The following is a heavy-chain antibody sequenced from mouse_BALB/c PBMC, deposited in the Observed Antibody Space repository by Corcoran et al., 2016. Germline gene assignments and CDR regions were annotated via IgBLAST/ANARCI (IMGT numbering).Heavy chain of an antibody. D-gene: IGHD1-1*01. J-gene: IGHJ3*01. CDR2: INPYNDVT. V-gene: IGHV1S136*01. CDR1: GYTFTSSA. CDR3: ARNYYGSTYVFAY. Sequence: EVQLQQPGPELVQPGASVKMSCKASGYTFTSSAMHWVKQKPGQGLEWIGDINPYNDVTKYNEKFKGKATLTSDKSSSTAYMELSSLTSEDSAVYYCARNYYGSTYVFAYWGQGTLVTVSA.